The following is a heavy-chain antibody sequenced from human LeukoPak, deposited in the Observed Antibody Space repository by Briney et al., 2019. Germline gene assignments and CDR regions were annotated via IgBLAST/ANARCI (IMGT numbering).Heavy chain of an antibody. D-gene: IGHD4-11*01. Sequence: GGSLRLSCAASGFDFSIYWMYWVRQAPGKGLEWVANIKQDGSEKYYVDSVRGRFTISRDNAKNSLSLQMNSLRAEDTAVYYCASNYGGWGQGTLVTVSS. V-gene: IGHV3-7*03. CDR1: GFDFSIYW. CDR3: ASNYGG. J-gene: IGHJ4*02. CDR2: IKQDGSEK.